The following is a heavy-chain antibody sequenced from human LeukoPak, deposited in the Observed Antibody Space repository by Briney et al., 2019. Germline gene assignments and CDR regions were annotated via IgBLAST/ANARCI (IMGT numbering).Heavy chain of an antibody. CDR2: INPIFNIL. D-gene: IGHD3-10*01. Sequence: ASVKVSCKASEGTFGAYSLDWVRQAPGQGLEWLGGINPIFNILNYAQKFRGRVTITADESTNTAYMDLSSLKYDDTAVYYCAAGRRLGELFFDYWGQGALVTVSS. J-gene: IGHJ4*02. V-gene: IGHV1-69*01. CDR1: EGTFGAYS. CDR3: AAGRRLGELFFDY.